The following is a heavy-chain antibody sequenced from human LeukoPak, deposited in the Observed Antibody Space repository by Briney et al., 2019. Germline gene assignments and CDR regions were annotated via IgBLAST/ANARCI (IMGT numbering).Heavy chain of an antibody. CDR3: ASPSSSSSTYDY. Sequence: SETLSLTCTVSGGSISSSTYYWGWIRQPPGKGPEWIGSINYSGSTYYNPSLKSRVTISVDTSKNQFSLKLSSVTAADTAVYYCASPSSSSSTYDYWGQGALVTVSS. J-gene: IGHJ4*02. V-gene: IGHV4-39*01. CDR2: INYSGST. D-gene: IGHD6-6*01. CDR1: GGSISSSTYY.